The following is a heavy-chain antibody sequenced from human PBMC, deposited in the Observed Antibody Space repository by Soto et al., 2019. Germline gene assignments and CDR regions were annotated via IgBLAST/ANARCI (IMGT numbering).Heavy chain of an antibody. J-gene: IGHJ4*02. D-gene: IGHD1-20*01. V-gene: IGHV1-69*13. Sequence: ASVKVSCKASGGTFSSYTISWVRQAPGQGLEWMGGIIPIFGTANYAQKFQGRVTITADESTSTAYMELSSLRSEDTAVYYCARSQLITGYTTFDYWGQGTLVTVSS. CDR3: ARSQLITGYTTFDY. CDR2: IIPIFGTA. CDR1: GGTFSSYT.